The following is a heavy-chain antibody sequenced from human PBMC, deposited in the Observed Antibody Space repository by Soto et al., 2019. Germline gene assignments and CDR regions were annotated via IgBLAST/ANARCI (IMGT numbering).Heavy chain of an antibody. D-gene: IGHD2-15*01. Sequence: GASVKVSCKASGYTFTSYDINWVRQATGQGLEWMGRVIPNSGETSYAQKFQGRFTIVVDTSTSTAYMELNSLRYEDTAVYYCARDKGYCSDTSCPDFDYWGQGTLVTVSS. CDR1: GYTFTSYD. V-gene: IGHV1-8*01. CDR3: ARDKGYCSDTSCPDFDY. CDR2: VIPNSGET. J-gene: IGHJ4*02.